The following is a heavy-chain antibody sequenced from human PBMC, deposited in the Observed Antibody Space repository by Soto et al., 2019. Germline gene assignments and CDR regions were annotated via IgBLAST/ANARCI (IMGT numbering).Heavy chain of an antibody. Sequence: PSETLYLTCTVSGYSISSGYYWGWIRQPPGKGLEWIGSIYHSGSTYYNPYLKSRVTISVDTSKNQFSLKLSSVTAADTAVYYCARDLSMIVGNWFAPWGQGTLVTSPQ. CDR2: IYHSGST. D-gene: IGHD3-22*01. CDR3: ARDLSMIVGNWFAP. CDR1: GYSISSGYY. V-gene: IGHV4-38-2*02. J-gene: IGHJ5*02.